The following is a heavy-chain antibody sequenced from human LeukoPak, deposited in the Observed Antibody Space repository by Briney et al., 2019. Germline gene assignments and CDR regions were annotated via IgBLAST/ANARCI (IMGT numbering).Heavy chain of an antibody. D-gene: IGHD3-22*01. CDR3: ARDLYRIVVVPHYFDY. Sequence: GGSLRLSCAASGFTFSKYGMHWVRQAPGEGLEWVTFIRYDGINKYYADSLKGRFTISRDNSKNTLYLQMNSLRAEDTAVYYCARDLYRIVVVPHYFDYWGQGTLVTVSS. CDR1: GFTFSKYG. J-gene: IGHJ4*02. V-gene: IGHV3-30*02. CDR2: IRYDGINK.